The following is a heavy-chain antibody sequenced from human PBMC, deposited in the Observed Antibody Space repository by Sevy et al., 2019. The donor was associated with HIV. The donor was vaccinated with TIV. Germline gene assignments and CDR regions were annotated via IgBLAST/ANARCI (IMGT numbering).Heavy chain of an antibody. CDR2: INHSGGT. V-gene: IGHV4-34*01. Sequence: SETLSLTCAVYGGSFIGYYWSWIRQPPGKGLEWIGEINHSGGTNYNPSLKSRVTISVDTSKNQISLKVNSVTAAETAVFYCARHCTGSSCSHAFDIWGQGTRVTVSS. CDR3: ARHCTGSSCSHAFDI. D-gene: IGHD2-15*01. J-gene: IGHJ3*02. CDR1: GGSFIGYY.